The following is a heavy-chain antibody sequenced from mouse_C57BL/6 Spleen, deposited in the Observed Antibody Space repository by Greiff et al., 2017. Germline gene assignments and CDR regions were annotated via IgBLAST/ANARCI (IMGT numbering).Heavy chain of an antibody. CDR1: GFSLTSYG. CDR3: AIIYYGNYGFAY. V-gene: IGHV2-2*01. D-gene: IGHD2-1*01. CDR2: IWSGGST. Sequence: VKLVESGPGLVQPSQSLSITCTVSGFSLTSYGVHWVRQSPGKGLEWLGVIWSGGSTDYNAAFISRLSISKDNSKSQVFFKMNSLQADDTAIYYCAIIYYGNYGFAYWGQGTLVTVSA. J-gene: IGHJ3*01.